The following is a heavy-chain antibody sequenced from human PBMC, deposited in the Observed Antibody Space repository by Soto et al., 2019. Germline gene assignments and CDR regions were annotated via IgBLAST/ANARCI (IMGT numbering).Heavy chain of an antibody. Sequence: PSETLSLTCTVSGGSISSSSYYWGWIRQPPGKGLEWIGSIYYSGSTYYNPSLKSRVTISVDTSKNQFSLKLSSVTAADTAVYYCVRLWFGDARGDYGMDVWGQGTTVT. CDR3: VRLWFGDARGDYGMDV. D-gene: IGHD3-10*01. CDR2: IYYSGST. J-gene: IGHJ6*02. CDR1: GGSISSSSYY. V-gene: IGHV4-39*01.